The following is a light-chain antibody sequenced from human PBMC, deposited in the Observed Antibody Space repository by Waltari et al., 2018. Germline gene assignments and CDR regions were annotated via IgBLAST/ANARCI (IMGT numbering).Light chain of an antibody. V-gene: IGLV2-14*03. CDR3: SSYTSSSIWV. Sequence: QSALTQPASVSGSPGQSITISCTGTSSDVGGYNYVSWYRQHPGKAPKLMIYDVSNRPSGVSNRFSGSRSGNTTSLTISGLQAEDEADYYCSSYTSSSIWVFGGGTKLTVL. CDR1: SSDVGGYNY. J-gene: IGLJ3*02. CDR2: DVS.